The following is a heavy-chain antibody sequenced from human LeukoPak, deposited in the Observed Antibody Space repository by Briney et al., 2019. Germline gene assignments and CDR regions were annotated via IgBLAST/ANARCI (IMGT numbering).Heavy chain of an antibody. CDR2: IYHSGST. CDR3: AYGSGRSYFDY. CDR1: GYSISSGYY. Sequence: SETLSLTCAVSGYSISSGYYWGWIRQPPGKGLEWIGSIYHSGSTYYNPSPKSRVTISVDTSKNQFSLKLSSVTAADTAVYYCAYGSGRSYFDYWGQGTLVTVSS. D-gene: IGHD3-10*01. V-gene: IGHV4-38-2*01. J-gene: IGHJ4*02.